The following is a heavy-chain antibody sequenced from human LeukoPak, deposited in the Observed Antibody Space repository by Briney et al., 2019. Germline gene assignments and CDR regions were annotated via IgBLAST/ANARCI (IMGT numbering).Heavy chain of an antibody. CDR1: GGSISSSSYY. D-gene: IGHD6-19*01. J-gene: IGHJ6*02. V-gene: IGHV4-39*01. CDR2: ITYSGST. CDR3: ARHLPLDSSGWGYYYYYYGMDV. Sequence: SETLSLTCTVSGGSISSSSYYWGWIRQPPGKGLEWIGSITYSGSTYYNPSLKSRVTISVDTSKNQFSLELSSVTAADMAVYYCARHLPLDSSGWGYYYYYYGMDVWGQGTTVTVSS.